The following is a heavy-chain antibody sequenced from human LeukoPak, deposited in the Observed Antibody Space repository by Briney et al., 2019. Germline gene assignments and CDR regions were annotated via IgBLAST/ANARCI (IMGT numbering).Heavy chain of an antibody. J-gene: IGHJ4*02. CDR1: GFTFSIYG. CDR2: MSGSGGST. D-gene: IGHD7-27*01. Sequence: GGSLRLSCAASGFTFSIYGMSWVRQAPGRGLEWVSAMSGSGGSTYYADSVKGRFTISRDNSKNTLYLQMNSLRAEDTAVYYCAKSSFGTGEDYWGQGTLVTVSS. CDR3: AKSSFGTGEDY. V-gene: IGHV3-23*01.